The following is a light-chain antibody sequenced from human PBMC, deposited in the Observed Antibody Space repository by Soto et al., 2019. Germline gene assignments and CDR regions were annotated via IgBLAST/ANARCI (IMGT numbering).Light chain of an antibody. V-gene: IGLV1-40*01. CDR3: QSYDSSLSGYV. Sequence: QSALTQPPSVSGAPGQRVTISCTGSSSNIWAGYDVHWYQQLPGTAPKLLIYGNSNRPSGVPDRFSGSKSGTSASLAITGLQAEDEADYYCQSYDSSLSGYVFGTGTKVTVL. J-gene: IGLJ1*01. CDR1: SSNIWAGYD. CDR2: GNS.